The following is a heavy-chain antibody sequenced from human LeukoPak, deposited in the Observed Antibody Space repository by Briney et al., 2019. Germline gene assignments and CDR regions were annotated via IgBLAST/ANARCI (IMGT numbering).Heavy chain of an antibody. D-gene: IGHD3/OR15-3a*01. CDR2: INSDGTTT. CDR3: ASDPYLANFWTGYPHY. V-gene: IGHV3-74*01. CDR1: RFSFSNSW. Sequence: GGSLRLACPASRFSFSNSWMHWVRPAPGKGLVWVSRINSDGTTTYYADSVKGRFTISRDNAKNTLFLQMNSLRPEDTALYYCASDPYLANFWTGYPHYWGQGTLVTVSS. J-gene: IGHJ4*02.